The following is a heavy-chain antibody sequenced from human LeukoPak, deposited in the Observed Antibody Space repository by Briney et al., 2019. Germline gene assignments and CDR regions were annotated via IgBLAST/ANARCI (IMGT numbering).Heavy chain of an antibody. J-gene: IGHJ4*02. V-gene: IGHV4-61*02. CDR3: ARTSVYSSSWSDY. Sequence: SETLSLTCTVSGGSISSGSYYWSWIRQPAGKGLEWIGRIYTSGSTNYNPSLKSRVTISVDTSKNQFSLKLSSVTAADTAVYYCARTSVYSSSWSDYWGQGTLVTVSS. CDR1: GGSISSGSYY. D-gene: IGHD6-13*01. CDR2: IYTSGST.